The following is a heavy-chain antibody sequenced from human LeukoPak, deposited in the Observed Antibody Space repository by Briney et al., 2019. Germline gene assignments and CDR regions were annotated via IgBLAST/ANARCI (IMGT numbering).Heavy chain of an antibody. Sequence: GGSLRLSCAASGFTVSSNYMSWVRQAPGKGLEWVSVIYRGGSTYYADSVKGRFTISRDNSKNTLYLQMNSLRAEDTAVYYCARARYCSSTSCYSFDYWGQGTLVTVSS. J-gene: IGHJ4*02. CDR3: ARARYCSSTSCYSFDY. D-gene: IGHD2-2*01. CDR1: GFTVSSNY. CDR2: IYRGGST. V-gene: IGHV3-53*01.